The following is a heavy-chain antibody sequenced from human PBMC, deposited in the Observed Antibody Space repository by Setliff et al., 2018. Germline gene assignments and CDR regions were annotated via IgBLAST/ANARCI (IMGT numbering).Heavy chain of an antibody. V-gene: IGHV3-23*01. CDR1: GFTFSSYA. CDR2: ISGSGGST. Sequence: GGSLRLSFAASGFTFSSYAMSWVRQAPGKGLEWVSAISGSGGSTYYADPVKGRFTISRDNSKNTLYLQMNSLRAEDTAVYYCAKDDAGYCSGGSCYAPFDYWGQGTLVTVSS. J-gene: IGHJ4*02. D-gene: IGHD2-15*01. CDR3: AKDDAGYCSGGSCYAPFDY.